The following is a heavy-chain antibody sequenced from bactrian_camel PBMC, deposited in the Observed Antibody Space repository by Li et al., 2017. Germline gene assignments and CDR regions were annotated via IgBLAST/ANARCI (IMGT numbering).Heavy chain of an antibody. CDR1: EYSIDRAE. J-gene: IGHJ4*01. CDR3: AAGPSSHVPWNDPRRYRQ. V-gene: IGHV3S63*01. D-gene: IGHD2*01. CDR2: ICTNGGTTAWP. Sequence: HVQLVESGGGSVQAGGSLRLVCTVSEYSIDRAEMGWYRQAPGEEREGVAAICTNGGTTAWPYYLDSIEDRFKISQDNAKNTLYLQMDRLKPEDTAMYYCAAGPSSHVPWNDPRRYRQWGQGTQVTVS.